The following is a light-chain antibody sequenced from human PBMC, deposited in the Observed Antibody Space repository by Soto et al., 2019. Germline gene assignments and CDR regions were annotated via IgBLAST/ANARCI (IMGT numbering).Light chain of an antibody. CDR3: QQSYSTPWT. CDR1: QNISNY. V-gene: IGKV1-39*01. J-gene: IGKJ1*01. CDR2: DAS. Sequence: QVTHFKSTLSVPGRDCVSLPCRASQNISNYLNWYQQKPGKAPKLLIYDASSLQSGVPSRFSGSGSGTDFTLTVSSLQPEDFATYYRQQSYSTPWTFGQGTIVDIK.